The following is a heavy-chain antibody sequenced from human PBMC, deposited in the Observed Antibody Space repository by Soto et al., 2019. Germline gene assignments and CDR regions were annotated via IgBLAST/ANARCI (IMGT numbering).Heavy chain of an antibody. J-gene: IGHJ4*02. CDR2: IRSETDGGTA. V-gene: IGHV3-15*07. CDR3: TTYHYYDSSGYSW. D-gene: IGHD3-22*01. CDR1: GFTFTNAW. Sequence: GGSLRLSCAASGFTFTNAWMNWVRQTPGKGLEWVGRIRSETDGGTADHAAPVKGRFTISRDDSKSTLFLQMNSLKTEDTAIYYCTTYHYYDSSGYSWWGQGTLVTVSS.